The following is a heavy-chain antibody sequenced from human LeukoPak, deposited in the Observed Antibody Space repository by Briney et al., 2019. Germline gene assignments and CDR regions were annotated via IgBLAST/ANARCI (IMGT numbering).Heavy chain of an antibody. D-gene: IGHD4-11*01. CDR1: GLIYHSCY. Sequence: PGGSLTLSCAVSGLIYHSCYTRWARQAPGKGLEWVSCIRGSAESTFYADSVKGRFTISRDNSKNTLYLQLNSLRAEDTAIYYGAKDKGPITVTTPYYVSWRERALVSVSS. V-gene: IGHV3-23*01. CDR3: AKDKGPITVTTPYYVS. CDR2: IRGSAEST. J-gene: IGHJ4*02.